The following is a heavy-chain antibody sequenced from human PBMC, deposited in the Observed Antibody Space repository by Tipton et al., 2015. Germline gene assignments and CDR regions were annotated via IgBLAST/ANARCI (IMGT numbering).Heavy chain of an antibody. CDR1: GFTVSSKY. CDR3: GRGRDYGDNRALDT. D-gene: IGHD4-23*01. J-gene: IGHJ4*02. V-gene: IGHV3-53*01. CDR2: IYSGGST. Sequence: SCAASGFTVSSKYMSWVRQAPGKGLEWVSIIYSGGSTYYPDSVKGRFTISRDNSKNTVYLQMNSLRDEDTAVYYCGRGRDYGDNRALDTWGQGTLVTVSS.